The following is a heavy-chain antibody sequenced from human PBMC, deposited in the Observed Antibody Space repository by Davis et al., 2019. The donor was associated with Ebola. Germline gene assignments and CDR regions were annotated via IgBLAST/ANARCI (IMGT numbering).Heavy chain of an antibody. V-gene: IGHV4-34*01. J-gene: IGHJ5*01. CDR2: INHSGST. CDR1: GGSISSYY. D-gene: IGHD6-19*01. CDR3: ARDQSIAVAGPRGWFDS. Sequence: MPSETLSLTCTVSGGSISSYYWSWIRQPPGKGLEWIGEINHSGSTNYNPSLKSRVTISVDTSKNQFSLQLNSVTPEDTAVYYCARDQSIAVAGPRGWFDSWGQGTLVTVSS.